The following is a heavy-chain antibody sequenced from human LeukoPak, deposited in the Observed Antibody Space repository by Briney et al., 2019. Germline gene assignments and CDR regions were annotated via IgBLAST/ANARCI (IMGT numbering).Heavy chain of an antibody. CDR2: ISGGTT. J-gene: IGHJ4*02. Sequence: PGGSLRLSCTASGFTFGDYLMSWFRQAPGKGLEWIGFISGGTTEYAASVKGIFTISRDDSTSIAYLQMNSLTTEDTAVYYCSRGSGWLSVYWGQGTLVTVSS. CDR1: GFTFGDYL. V-gene: IGHV3-49*03. CDR3: SRGSGWLSVY. D-gene: IGHD6-19*01.